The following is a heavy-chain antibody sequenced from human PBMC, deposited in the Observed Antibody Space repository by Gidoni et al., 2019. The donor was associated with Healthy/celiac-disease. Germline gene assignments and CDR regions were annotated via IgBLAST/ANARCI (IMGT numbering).Heavy chain of an antibody. D-gene: IGHD1-26*01. V-gene: IGHV3-11*05. CDR1: GVTFSDYY. CDR2: MRSSSSYT. Sequence: QVQMVESGGGLVKPGGSLRLSCSASGVTFSDYYMSWIRQAPGKGLEGVSYMRSSSSYTNYADAVKGRFTISRDNAKNSLYLQMNSLRAEDTAVYYCARDSEGAGPLGYWGQGTLVTVSS. CDR3: ARDSEGAGPLGY. J-gene: IGHJ4*02.